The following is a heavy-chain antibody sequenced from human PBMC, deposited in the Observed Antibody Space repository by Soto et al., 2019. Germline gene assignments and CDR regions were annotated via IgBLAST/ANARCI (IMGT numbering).Heavy chain of an antibody. J-gene: IGHJ4*02. CDR2: LGPLEPT. CDR3: ARGGGYDSFDF. V-gene: IGHV4-30-2*06. CDR1: RGSMNYGDYS. D-gene: IGHD2-15*01. Sequence: SETRSRTCSVSRGSMNYGDYSWSWIRQSPEKGREWLGYLGPLEPTCYNPSFRRRLSLCIDRTSNQFSLSLSSMTAADKAGDYGARGGGYDSFDFWGQGIQGTVS.